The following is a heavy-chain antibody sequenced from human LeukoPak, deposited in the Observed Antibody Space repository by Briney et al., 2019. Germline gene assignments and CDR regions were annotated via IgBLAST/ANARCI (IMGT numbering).Heavy chain of an antibody. CDR1: EYTFTGYY. CDR3: ARIRYCGGISCYYVDY. J-gene: IGHJ4*02. D-gene: IGHD2-2*01. CDR2: IDPNTGDS. Sequence: ASVKVSCKASEYTFTGYYIHWVRQAPGQGLEWMGWIDPNTGDSNYVQKFQGRVTMTRDTSISTAYMELSRLRSDDTAFYYCARIRYCGGISCYYVDYWGQGTLVTVSA. V-gene: IGHV1-2*02.